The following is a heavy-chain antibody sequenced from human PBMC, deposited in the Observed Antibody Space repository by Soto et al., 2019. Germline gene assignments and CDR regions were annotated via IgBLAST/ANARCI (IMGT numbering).Heavy chain of an antibody. D-gene: IGHD1-26*01. J-gene: IGHJ4*02. Sequence: GGSLRLSCAASGFTFSDYYMTWIRQAPGKGLEWVSSISSSGSYTNYADSVKGRFTISRDSAKNSLFLQMNSLRAEDTALYYCARIMGATNPPFYWGQGTLVTVSS. CDR3: ARIMGATNPPFY. V-gene: IGHV3-11*06. CDR1: GFTFSDYY. CDR2: ISSSGSYT.